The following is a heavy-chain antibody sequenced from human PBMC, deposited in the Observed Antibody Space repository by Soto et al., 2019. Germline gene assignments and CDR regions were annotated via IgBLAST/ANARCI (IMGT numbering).Heavy chain of an antibody. CDR2: ISGSGGST. Sequence: PGGSLRLSCAASGFTFSSYAMSWVRQAPGKGLEWVSAISGSGGSTYYADSVKGRFTISRDNSKNTLYLQMNSLRAEDTAVYYCAKDRPRGGVVVPAVFDYWGQGTLVTVSS. CDR3: AKDRPRGGVVVPAVFDY. V-gene: IGHV3-23*01. J-gene: IGHJ4*02. CDR1: GFTFSSYA. D-gene: IGHD2-2*01.